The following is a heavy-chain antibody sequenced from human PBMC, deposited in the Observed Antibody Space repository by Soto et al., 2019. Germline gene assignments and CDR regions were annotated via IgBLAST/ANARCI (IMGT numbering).Heavy chain of an antibody. CDR3: ARDFSSSSGSYYYPGMDV. D-gene: IGHD6-6*01. V-gene: IGHV1-18*01. J-gene: IGHJ6*02. Sequence: ASVKVSCKSSGYTFTSYGIILVQQAPGQGREWMGWISAYNGNTNYAQKLQGRVTMTTDTSTSTVYMEMRRLRSDDTAVYYCARDFSSSSGSYYYPGMDVWGQGTTVTVSS. CDR2: ISAYNGNT. CDR1: GYTFTSYG.